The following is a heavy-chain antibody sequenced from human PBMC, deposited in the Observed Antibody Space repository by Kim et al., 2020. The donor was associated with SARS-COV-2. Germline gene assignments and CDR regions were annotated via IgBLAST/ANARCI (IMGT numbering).Heavy chain of an antibody. V-gene: IGHV4-34*01. J-gene: IGHJ6*02. CDR3: ARAQIEKQWLLRPNSYYYYGMDV. D-gene: IGHD6-19*01. Sequence: SETLSLTCAVYGGSFSGYYWSWIRQPPGKGLEWIGEINHSGSTNYNPSLKSRVTISVDTAKNQFSLKLSSVTAADTAVFYCARAQIEKQWLLRPNSYYYYGMDVWGQGTTVTVSS. CDR2: INHSGST. CDR1: GGSFSGYY.